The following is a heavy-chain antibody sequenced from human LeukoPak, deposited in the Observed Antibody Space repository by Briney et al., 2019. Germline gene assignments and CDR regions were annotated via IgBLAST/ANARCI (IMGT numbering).Heavy chain of an antibody. V-gene: IGHV1-8*02. J-gene: IGHJ4*02. Sequence: ASVKVSCKASGYTFTGYYMHWVRQAPGQGLEWMGWMNPNSGNTGYAQKFQGRVTMTRNTSISTAYMELSSLRSEDTAVYYCARRFDGSGSFDYWGQGTLVTVSS. CDR3: ARRFDGSGSFDY. CDR2: MNPNSGNT. CDR1: GYTFTGYY. D-gene: IGHD3-10*01.